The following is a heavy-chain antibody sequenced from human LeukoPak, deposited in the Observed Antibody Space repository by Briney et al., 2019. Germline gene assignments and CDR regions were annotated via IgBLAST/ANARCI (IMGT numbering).Heavy chain of an antibody. CDR3: TRGWYRVY. D-gene: IGHD6-19*01. J-gene: IGHJ4*02. CDR1: GFTFGDYA. CDR2: IRSKAYGGTT. Sequence: GGSLRLSCTASGFTFGDYAMSWVRQAPGKGLERVGFIRSKAYGGTTEYAASVKGRFTISRDDSKSIAYLQMNSLKTEDTAVYYCTRGWYRVYWGQGTLVTVSS. V-gene: IGHV3-49*04.